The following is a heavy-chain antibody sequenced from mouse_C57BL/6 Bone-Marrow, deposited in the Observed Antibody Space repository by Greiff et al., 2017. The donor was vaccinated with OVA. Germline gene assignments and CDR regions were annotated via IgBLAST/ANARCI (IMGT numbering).Heavy chain of an antibody. CDR1: GFSLTSYG. Sequence: VQRVESGPGLVQPSQSLSITCTVSGFSLTSYGVHWVRQSPGKGLEWLGVIWRGGSTDYNAAFMSRLSITKDNSKSQVFFKMNSLQADDTAIYYCAKANWDGAWFAYWGQGTLVTVSA. D-gene: IGHD4-1*01. J-gene: IGHJ3*01. V-gene: IGHV2-5*01. CDR2: IWRGGST. CDR3: AKANWDGAWFAY.